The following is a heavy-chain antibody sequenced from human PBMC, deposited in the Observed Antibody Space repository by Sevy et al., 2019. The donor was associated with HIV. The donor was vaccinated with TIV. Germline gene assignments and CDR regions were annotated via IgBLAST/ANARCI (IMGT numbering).Heavy chain of an antibody. J-gene: IGHJ4*02. CDR3: AGENAWGRGYS. CDR2: IYYNGHI. CDR1: GGSITSLY. D-gene: IGHD1-26*01. Sequence: SETLSLTCTVSGGSITSLYWNWIRHPPGKGLEWIANIYYNGHINYNPSLKSRVTLSPDTSKNQFSLRLSSVTAADTAMYYCAGENAWGRGYSWGQGTLVTVSS. V-gene: IGHV4-59*08.